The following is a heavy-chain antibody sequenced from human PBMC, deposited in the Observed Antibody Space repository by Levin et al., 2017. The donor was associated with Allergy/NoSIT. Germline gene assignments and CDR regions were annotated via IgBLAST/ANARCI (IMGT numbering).Heavy chain of an antibody. V-gene: IGHV4-59*01. D-gene: IGHD6-13*01. J-gene: IGHJ3*02. CDR2: IHYTGST. Sequence: NPSETLSLTCTVSGGSISGYYWSWIRQPPGKGLEWIGFIHYTGSTNYNPSLKSGLTISLDTSRNQFSLKLSSVTAADTAVYYCARVSSRWDHVFDIWGQGTMVTVSS. CDR3: ARVSSRWDHVFDI. CDR1: GGSISGYY.